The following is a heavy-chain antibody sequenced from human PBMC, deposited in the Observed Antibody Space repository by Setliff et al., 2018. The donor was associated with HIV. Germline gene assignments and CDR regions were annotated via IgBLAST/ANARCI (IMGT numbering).Heavy chain of an antibody. Sequence: PGGSLRLSCAASGFTVSSNYMSWVRQAPGKGLEWVSVIYSGGSTYYADSVKGRFTVSRDNSKNTLYLQINSLRAEETAVYYCARDALIVVVPAAIGFGPWG. V-gene: IGHV3-66*01. CDR2: IYSGGST. CDR3: ARDALIVVVPAAIGFGP. CDR1: GFTVSSNY. D-gene: IGHD2-2*02. J-gene: IGHJ5*02.